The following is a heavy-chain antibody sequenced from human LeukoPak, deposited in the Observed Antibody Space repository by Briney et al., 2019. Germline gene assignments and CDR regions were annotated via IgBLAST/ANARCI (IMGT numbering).Heavy chain of an antibody. CDR1: GYTLTELS. CDR2: FDPEDGET. V-gene: IGHV1-24*01. J-gene: IGHJ4*02. Sequence: GASVKVPCKVSGYTLTELSMHWVRQAPGKGLEWMGGFDPEDGETIYAQKFQGRVTMAEDTSTDTAYMELSSLRSEDTAVYYCATVPRGIVGATRPFDYWGQGTLVTVSS. D-gene: IGHD1-26*01. CDR3: ATVPRGIVGATRPFDY.